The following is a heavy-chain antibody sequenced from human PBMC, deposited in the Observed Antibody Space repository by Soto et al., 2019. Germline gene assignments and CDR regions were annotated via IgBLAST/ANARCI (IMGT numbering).Heavy chain of an antibody. CDR3: ARVGQYYDFWSGYYNNWFAP. Sequence: QVQLQESGPGLVKTSETLSLTCTVSGGSVSSGSYYWSWLRQPPGKGLEWIGYIYYSGSTNYNPARKSRVTISVGTAKNQCSLKLSSVTAADTAVYYCARVGQYYDFWSGYYNNWFAPWGQGTLVTVSS. J-gene: IGHJ5*02. D-gene: IGHD3-3*01. CDR1: GGSVSSGSYY. CDR2: IYYSGST. V-gene: IGHV4-61*01.